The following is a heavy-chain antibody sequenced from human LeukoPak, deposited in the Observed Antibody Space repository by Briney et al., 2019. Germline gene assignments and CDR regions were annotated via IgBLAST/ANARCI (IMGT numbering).Heavy chain of an antibody. CDR2: INWNGGST. Sequence: GGSLRLSCAASGFTFDDYGMSWVRQAPGKGLEWVSGINWNGGSTGYADSVKGRFTISRDNAKNSLYLQKNSLRAEDTAVYHCARDRMGLNGMDVGGQGSTVTVSS. J-gene: IGHJ6*02. CDR3: ARDRMGLNGMDV. D-gene: IGHD2-8*01. CDR1: GFTFDDYG. V-gene: IGHV3-20*01.